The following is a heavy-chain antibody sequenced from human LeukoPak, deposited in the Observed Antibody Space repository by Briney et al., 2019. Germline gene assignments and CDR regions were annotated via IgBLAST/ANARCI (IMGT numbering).Heavy chain of an antibody. V-gene: IGHV3-74*01. Sequence: PGGSLRLSCAASGFTFSSFWMHWVRHAPGKGLVWVSRINTDGSSTSCAYSVKGRFTISRDNAKNTLYLQMNSLRDEDTAVYYCAKYMAASYYMDVWGKGTTVTVS. J-gene: IGHJ6*03. D-gene: IGHD5-24*01. CDR3: AKYMAASYYMDV. CDR1: GFTFSSFW. CDR2: INTDGSST.